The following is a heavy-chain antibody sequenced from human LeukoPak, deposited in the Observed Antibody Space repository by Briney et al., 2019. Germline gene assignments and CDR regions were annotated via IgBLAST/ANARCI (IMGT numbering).Heavy chain of an antibody. V-gene: IGHV4-59*08. J-gene: IGHJ4*03. CDR1: GGSISNYY. D-gene: IGHD3-22*01. CDR3: ARQRGYYYRYFVF. Sequence: SETLSLTCTVSGGSISNYYWSWIRQPPGKGLEYIVYIYYSGSTTYNPSLKSRVTISVDTSKKQFSLKLSSVTAAETGMYYCARQRGYYYRYFVFWGEGAPVTVSS. CDR2: IYYSGST.